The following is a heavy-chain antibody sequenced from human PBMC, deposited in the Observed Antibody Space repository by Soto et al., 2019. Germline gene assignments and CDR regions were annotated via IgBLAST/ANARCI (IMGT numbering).Heavy chain of an antibody. CDR1: GFTFSNYW. Sequence: EVQLVESGGGLVQPGGSLRLSCGASGFTFSNYWMHWVRQAPGEGLFWVSRINGDGSFTRFADSVKGRFTISRDNAKKTLYLQMNSLRVDDTAVYYCARVGGGSGNFDYWGLGTLVTVSS. CDR2: INGDGSFT. V-gene: IGHV3-74*01. J-gene: IGHJ4*02. CDR3: ARVGGGSGNFDY. D-gene: IGHD3-10*01.